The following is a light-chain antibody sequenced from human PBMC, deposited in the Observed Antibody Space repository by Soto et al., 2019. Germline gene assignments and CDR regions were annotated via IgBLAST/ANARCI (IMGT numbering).Light chain of an antibody. J-gene: IGKJ3*01. CDR1: QGVYSTY. CDR3: QHYGSSFT. CDR2: AAS. V-gene: IGKV3-20*01. Sequence: IVLTQSPVTLSLSPGERATLSCRASQGVYSTYVAWYQQKPGQAPRLLIYAASIRATGIPDRFSGSGSGTDFILTISRLEPEDFVVYYCQHYGSSFTFGPGTKVDIK.